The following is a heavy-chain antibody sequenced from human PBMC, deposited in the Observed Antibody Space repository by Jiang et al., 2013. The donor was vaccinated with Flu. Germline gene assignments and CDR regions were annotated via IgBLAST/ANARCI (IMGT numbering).Heavy chain of an antibody. CDR2: IHYSGST. Sequence: LLKPSETLSLTCTVSGGSISSNYWSWIRQPPGKGLEWIGYIHYSGSTNYNPSLKSRVTISVDTSKNQFSLKLSSVTAADTAVYHCAREGEGGEDFFHYWGQGTLVTVSS. D-gene: IGHD3-10*01. J-gene: IGHJ4*02. CDR1: GGSISSNY. CDR3: AREGEGGEDFFHY. V-gene: IGHV4-59*01.